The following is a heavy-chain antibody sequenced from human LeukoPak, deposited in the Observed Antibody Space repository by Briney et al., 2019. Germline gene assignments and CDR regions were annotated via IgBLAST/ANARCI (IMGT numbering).Heavy chain of an antibody. CDR1: GFTFSIYA. CDR2: ITSNGGST. J-gene: IGHJ4*02. D-gene: IGHD4-11*01. Sequence: GGSLRLSCAASGFTFSIYAMHWVRQAPGKGLEYVSAITSNGGSTYYANSVKGRFTISRDNSKNTLYLQMGGLRAEDMAVYYCARGRLASTSTTTCDYWGQGTLVTVSS. CDR3: ARGRLASTSTTTCDY. V-gene: IGHV3-64*01.